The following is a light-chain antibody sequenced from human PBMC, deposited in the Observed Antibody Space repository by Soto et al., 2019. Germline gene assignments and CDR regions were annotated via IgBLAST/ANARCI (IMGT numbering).Light chain of an antibody. CDR2: KAS. CDR1: HYVSSW. Sequence: DIQVTQSPTTLSASVGDSVTITCRTSHYVSSWSAWYQHKLGKAPKLLIYKASTLESGAPARFSGSGTGTEFALTINSLQADDFATYYCQQYDNYPRTFGQGTKV. CDR3: QQYDNYPRT. J-gene: IGKJ1*01. V-gene: IGKV1-5*03.